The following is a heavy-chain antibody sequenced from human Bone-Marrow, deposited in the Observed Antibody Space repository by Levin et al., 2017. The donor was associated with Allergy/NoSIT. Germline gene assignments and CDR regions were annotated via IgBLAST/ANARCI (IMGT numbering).Heavy chain of an antibody. D-gene: IGHD4-23*01. CDR1: GFNLNTYA. J-gene: IGHJ3*02. V-gene: IGHV3-23*01. CDR3: ARELIADFGGTDALDI. CDR2: LNSLGTST. Sequence: GGSLRLSCAASGFNLNTYAMSWVRQAPGKGLEWVSSLNSLGTSTYYADSVKGRCTISRDISKNTLFLQLYGLRVEDTGLYYCARELIADFGGTDALDIWGQGTVVTVSS.